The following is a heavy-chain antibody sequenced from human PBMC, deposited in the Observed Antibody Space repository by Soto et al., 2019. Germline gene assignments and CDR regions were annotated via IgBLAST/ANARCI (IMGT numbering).Heavy chain of an antibody. CDR3: AKDQAHGDYEGPECYYGMDV. J-gene: IGHJ6*02. CDR2: ISYDGSNK. D-gene: IGHD4-17*01. V-gene: IGHV3-30*18. Sequence: QVQLVESGGGVVQPGRSLRLSCAASGFTFSSYGMHWVRQAPGKGLEWVAVISYDGSNKYYADSVKGRFTISRDNSKNTLYLQMNSLRAEDTAVYYCAKDQAHGDYEGPECYYGMDVWGQGTTVTVSS. CDR1: GFTFSSYG.